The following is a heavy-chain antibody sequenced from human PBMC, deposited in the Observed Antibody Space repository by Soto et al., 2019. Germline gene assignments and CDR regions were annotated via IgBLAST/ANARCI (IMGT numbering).Heavy chain of an antibody. CDR1: GFSLTTSGVG. D-gene: IGHD3-3*01. J-gene: IGHJ4*02. CDR3: AHRVLRSVFGLVTTTAIYFDF. V-gene: IGHV2-5*02. Sequence: QITLKESGPPVVKPTEPLTLTCTFSGFSLTTSGVGVGWVRQSPGKAPEWLALIYWDDDKRYSTSLNSRLIITKDTSKNQVVLTMANVDPADTATYYCAHRVLRSVFGLVTTTAIYFDFWGPGTPVVVSS. CDR2: IYWDDDK.